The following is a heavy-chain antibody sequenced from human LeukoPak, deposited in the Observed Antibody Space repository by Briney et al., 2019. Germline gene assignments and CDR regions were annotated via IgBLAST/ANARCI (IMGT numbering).Heavy chain of an antibody. V-gene: IGHV3-74*01. CDR3: ARVGAYGSGSYHVDY. CDR1: GFTFSSYW. CDR2: MDIDGSST. D-gene: IGHD3-10*01. J-gene: IGHJ4*02. Sequence: PGGSLRLSCAASGFTFSSYWMHWVRQTPGRGLVWVSRMDIDGSSTSYADSVKGRFTISRDNAKNTLYLQMNSLRVEDTAVYYCARVGAYGSGSYHVDYWGQGTLVTVSS.